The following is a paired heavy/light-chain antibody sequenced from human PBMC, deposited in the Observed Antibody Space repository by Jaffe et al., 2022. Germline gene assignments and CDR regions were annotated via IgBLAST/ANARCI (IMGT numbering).Heavy chain of an antibody. CDR2: ISAYNGNT. V-gene: IGHV1-18*01. CDR1: GYTFTSYG. D-gene: IGHD3-3*02. J-gene: IGHJ6*03. Sequence: QVQLVQSGAEVKKPGASVKVSCKASGYTFTSYGISWVRQAPGQGLEWMGWISAYNGNTNYAQKLQGRVTMTTDTSTSTAYMELRSLRSDDTAVYYCARAGTHPGSSHFWSGYYEVVDYYYYMDVWGKGTTVTVSS. CDR3: ARAGTHPGSSHFWSGYYEVVDYYYYMDV.
Light chain of an antibody. V-gene: IGKV3-15*01. CDR3: QQYNNWPQT. J-gene: IGKJ4*01. CDR1: QSVSSN. CDR2: GAS. Sequence: EIVMTQSPATLSVSPGERATLSCRASQSVSSNLAWYQQKPGQAPRLLIYGASTRATGIPARFSGSGSGTEFTLTISSLQSEDFAVYYCQQYNNWPQTFGGGTKVEIK.